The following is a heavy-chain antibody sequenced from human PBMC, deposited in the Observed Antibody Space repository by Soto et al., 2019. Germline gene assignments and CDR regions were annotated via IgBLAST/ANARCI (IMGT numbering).Heavy chain of an antibody. CDR1: GFTFSDYT. J-gene: IGHJ4*02. D-gene: IGHD3-10*01. Sequence: PWGSLRLSCAASGFTFSDYTLSWVRQAPGRGLEWISGISGSGAATYYANSVKGLFSISRDNSKNTLFLQMNSLRAEDTAVYFCARDPLSYYFGLGSFFEYWGLGTPVTVSS. CDR2: ISGSGAAT. V-gene: IGHV3-23*01. CDR3: ARDPLSYYFGLGSFFEY.